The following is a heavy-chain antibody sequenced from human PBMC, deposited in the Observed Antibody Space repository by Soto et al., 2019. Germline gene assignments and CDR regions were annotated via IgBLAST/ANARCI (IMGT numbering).Heavy chain of an antibody. V-gene: IGHV4-30-4*01. CDR3: ARSLGDYYYGMDV. CDR1: GGSISSGDYY. J-gene: IGHJ6*02. Sequence: SETLSLTCTVSGGSISSGDYYWSWIRQPPGKGLEWIGYIYYSGSTYYNPSLKSRVTISVDTSKNQFSLKLSSVTAADTAVYYCARSLGDYYYGMDVWGQGTTVTVSS. D-gene: IGHD7-27*01. CDR2: IYYSGST.